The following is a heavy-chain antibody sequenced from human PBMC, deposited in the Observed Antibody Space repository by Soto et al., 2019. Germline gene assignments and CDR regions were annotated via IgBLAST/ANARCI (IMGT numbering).Heavy chain of an antibody. CDR2: IIPFLGIA. Sequence: QVQLVQSGAEVKKPGSSVKVSCKASGGTFSSYTITWVRQAPGQGLEWMGRIIPFLGIANYAKKSQGRVTITADKSTVTAYIELSSLRSEDTAVYYCLNIPHYWGQGTLVTVSS. J-gene: IGHJ4*02. V-gene: IGHV1-69*02. CDR3: LNIPHY. CDR1: GGTFSSYT.